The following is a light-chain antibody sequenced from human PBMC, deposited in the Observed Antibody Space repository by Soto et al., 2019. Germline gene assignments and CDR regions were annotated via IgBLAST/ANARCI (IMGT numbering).Light chain of an antibody. J-gene: IGLJ1*01. Sequence: QSALTQPASVSGSPGQSITISCTGTSSDVGGYNYVSWYQQHPGKAPKHMIYEVSNRPSGVSNRFSGSKSGNTASLTISGLQAEDEADYYCSSYTSSSTPVVFGTGTKVTVL. CDR1: SSDVGGYNY. CDR2: EVS. V-gene: IGLV2-14*01. CDR3: SSYTSSSTPVV.